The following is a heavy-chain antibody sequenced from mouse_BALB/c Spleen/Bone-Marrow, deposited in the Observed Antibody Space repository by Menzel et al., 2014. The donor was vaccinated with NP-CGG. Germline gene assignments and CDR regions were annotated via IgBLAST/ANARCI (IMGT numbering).Heavy chain of an antibody. V-gene: IGHV2-9*02. Sequence: VKLMESGPGLVAPSQSLSIACTVSGFSLTSYGVHWVRQPPGKGLEWLGAIWAGGSTDYNSALMSRLSISKDNSKSQVVLKMNSLQTDDTAMYYCARALYYYGSSYYTMDYWGQGTSVIVSS. CDR3: ARALYYYGSSYYTMDY. CDR1: GFSLTSYG. J-gene: IGHJ4*01. CDR2: IWAGGST. D-gene: IGHD1-1*01.